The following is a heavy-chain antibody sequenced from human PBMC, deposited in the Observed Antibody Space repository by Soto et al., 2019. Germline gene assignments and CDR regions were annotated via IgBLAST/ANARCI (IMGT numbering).Heavy chain of an antibody. Sequence: ASVKVSCKASGFTFTSSAVQWVRQARGQRLEWIGWIVVGSGNTNYAQKFQERVTITRDMSTSTAYMELSSLRSEDTAVYYCAAIGAPTVTTQDQRDDDYYYYGMDVWGQGTTVTVSS. CDR1: GFTFTSSA. D-gene: IGHD4-17*01. CDR2: IVVGSGNT. CDR3: AAIGAPTVTTQDQRDDDYYYYGMDV. J-gene: IGHJ6*02. V-gene: IGHV1-58*01.